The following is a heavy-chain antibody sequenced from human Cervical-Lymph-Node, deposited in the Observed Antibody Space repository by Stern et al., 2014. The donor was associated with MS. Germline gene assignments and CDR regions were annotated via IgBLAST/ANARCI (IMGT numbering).Heavy chain of an antibody. Sequence: VQLVESGGGLVKPGGSLRLSCVASGFSFSDHYMSWIRQAPGKGLECISYISGGGTFVNYADSVKGRFTISRDNAKDSLYLRMDSLRAEDTAVYYCSREPRLTDYWGQGTLVSVSS. CDR1: GFSFSDHY. CDR2: ISGGGTFV. D-gene: IGHD2-21*01. V-gene: IGHV3-11*01. J-gene: IGHJ4*02. CDR3: SREPRLTDY.